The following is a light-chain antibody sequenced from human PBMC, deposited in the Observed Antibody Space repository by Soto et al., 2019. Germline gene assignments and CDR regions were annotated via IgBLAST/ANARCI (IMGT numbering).Light chain of an antibody. V-gene: IGKV1-5*03. CDR2: KAS. Sequence: DIQMTQSPSTLSASIGDRVTITCRAGQTIYRWLAWYQQKPGKAPNLLIYKASSLPSGVPSRFSGSGSGTEFTLTISSLQPDDSALYYCQQYNRYTWTFGQGTKVEVK. CDR3: QQYNRYTWT. CDR1: QTIYRW. J-gene: IGKJ1*01.